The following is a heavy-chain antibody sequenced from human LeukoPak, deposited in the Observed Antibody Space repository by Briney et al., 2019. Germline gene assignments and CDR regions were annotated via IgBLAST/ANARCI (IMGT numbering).Heavy chain of an antibody. CDR1: GYTFTSYY. CDR2: INPGGGST. V-gene: IGHV1-46*01. J-gene: IGHJ3*02. D-gene: IGHD2-21*02. CDR3: ARGYPDFCGGDCYDAFDI. Sequence: ASVKVSCKASGYTFTSYYMHWVRQAPGQGLEWMGIINPGGGSTSYAQKFQGRVTMTRDTSTSTVYMELSSLRSEDTAVYYCARGYPDFCGGDCYDAFDIWGQGTMVTVSS.